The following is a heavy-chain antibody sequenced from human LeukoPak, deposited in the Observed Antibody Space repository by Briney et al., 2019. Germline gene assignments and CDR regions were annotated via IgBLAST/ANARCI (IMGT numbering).Heavy chain of an antibody. Sequence: PGGSLRLSCAASGFTFSSYWMSWVRQAPGKGLEWVANIKQDGSEKYYVDSVKGRFTISRDNAKNSLYLQMNSLRAEDTAVYYCARVRGFTYSYGDFDYWGQGTLVTVSS. D-gene: IGHD5-18*01. V-gene: IGHV3-7*01. CDR1: GFTFSSYW. CDR3: ARVRGFTYSYGDFDY. J-gene: IGHJ4*02. CDR2: IKQDGSEK.